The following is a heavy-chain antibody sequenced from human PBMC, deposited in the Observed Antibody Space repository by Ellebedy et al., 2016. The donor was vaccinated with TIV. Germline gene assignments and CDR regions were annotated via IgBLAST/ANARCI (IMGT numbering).Heavy chain of an antibody. J-gene: IGHJ3*02. V-gene: IGHV3-7*01. Sequence: GGSLRLSCGGSGFSFRSYWMTWVRQAPGKGLEWVANINQDGSDKYYVDSVKGRFTIARDNAKNSLYLQMNSLRVEDTAVYYCATDGSYGDYLSPTHAFVIWGQGTMVTVSS. D-gene: IGHD4-17*01. CDR2: INQDGSDK. CDR1: GFSFRSYW. CDR3: ATDGSYGDYLSPTHAFVI.